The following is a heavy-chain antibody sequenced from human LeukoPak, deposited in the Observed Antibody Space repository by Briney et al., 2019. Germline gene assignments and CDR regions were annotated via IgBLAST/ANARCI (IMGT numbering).Heavy chain of an antibody. V-gene: IGHV1-2*02. CDR3: ARDLSSSWYRYFDY. Sequence: ASVKVSCKASGYTITGYYMHWVRQAPGQGLKWMGWINPNSGGTNYAQKFQGRVTMTRDTSISTAYMELSRLRSDDTAVYYCARDLSSSWYRYFDYWGQGTLVTVSS. CDR1: GYTITGYY. CDR2: INPNSGGT. J-gene: IGHJ4*02. D-gene: IGHD6-13*01.